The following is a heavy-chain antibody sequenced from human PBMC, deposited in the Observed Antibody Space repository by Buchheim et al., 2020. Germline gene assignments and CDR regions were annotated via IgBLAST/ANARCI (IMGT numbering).Heavy chain of an antibody. D-gene: IGHD3-10*01. Sequence: EVQLLESGGGLVQPGGSLRLSCAASGFAFSTYAMSWVRQAPGKGLEWVSAISGSGGSTYYADSVKGRFTISRDNSKNTLYLQMNSLRAEDTAVYYCAKEGPGHGSGSYYNLYYYYGMDVWGLGTT. CDR2: ISGSGGST. J-gene: IGHJ6*02. CDR1: GFAFSTYA. V-gene: IGHV3-23*01. CDR3: AKEGPGHGSGSYYNLYYYYGMDV.